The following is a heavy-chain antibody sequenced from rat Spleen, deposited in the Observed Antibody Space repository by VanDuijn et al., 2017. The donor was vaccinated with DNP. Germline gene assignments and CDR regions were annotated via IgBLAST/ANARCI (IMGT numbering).Heavy chain of an antibody. V-gene: IGHV5-17*01. D-gene: IGHD1-10*01. J-gene: IGHJ2*01. CDR2: IVYDGSST. CDR1: GFIFGDYA. CDR3: ARHGRTTYYLDY. Sequence: EVQLVESGGRLVQPGKSLRISCVVSGFIFGDYAMAWVRRSPERGLEWVSMIVYDGSSTYYRDSVKGRFTISRDNAKTTLYLEMDSLRSEDTATYYCARHGRTTYYLDYWGQGALVTVSS.